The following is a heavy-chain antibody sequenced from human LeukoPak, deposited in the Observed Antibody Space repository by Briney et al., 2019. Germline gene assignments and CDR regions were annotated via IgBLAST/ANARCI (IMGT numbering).Heavy chain of an antibody. Sequence: PSETLSLTCTVSGGSITSSSYYWGWVRQAPGKGLEWVSSISGTYSSTYYADSVKGRFTISRDNSKNTLYLQMNSLRADDTAVYHCAKGHSSSWSIFDYWGQGTLVTVSS. CDR1: GGSITSSSYY. CDR3: AKGHSSSWSIFDY. J-gene: IGHJ4*02. CDR2: ISGTYSST. D-gene: IGHD6-13*01. V-gene: IGHV3-23*01.